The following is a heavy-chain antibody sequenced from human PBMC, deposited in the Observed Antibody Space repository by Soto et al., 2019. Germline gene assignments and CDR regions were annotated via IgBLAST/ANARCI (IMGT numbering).Heavy chain of an antibody. Sequence: QVQLQQWGAGLLKPSETLSLTCAVYGGFVSSGSYYWSWIRQPPGKGLEWIGEMSHSGGTHFNPSLKGRVTISVETSKNQFSLKMSSWTAADTALYYCARVERGTATTVVDAFDIWGPGTMVTVSS. V-gene: IGHV4-34*01. CDR1: GGFVSSGSYY. CDR2: MSHSGGT. CDR3: ARVERGTATTVVDAFDI. J-gene: IGHJ3*02. D-gene: IGHD1-1*01.